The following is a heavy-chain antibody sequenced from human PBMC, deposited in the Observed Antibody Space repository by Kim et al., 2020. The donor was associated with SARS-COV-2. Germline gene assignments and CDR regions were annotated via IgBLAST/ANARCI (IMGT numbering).Heavy chain of an antibody. Sequence: ASVKVSCKDSGYTFTSYDINWVRQATGQGLEGMGWMNPNRGNTGYAQKFQGRVTMTRNTSISTAYMELSSLRSEDTAVYYCARGERDIVVVPAAIDLDYWGQGTLVTVSS. J-gene: IGHJ4*02. D-gene: IGHD2-2*02. CDR2: MNPNRGNT. CDR1: GYTFTSYD. CDR3: ARGERDIVVVPAAIDLDY. V-gene: IGHV1-8*01.